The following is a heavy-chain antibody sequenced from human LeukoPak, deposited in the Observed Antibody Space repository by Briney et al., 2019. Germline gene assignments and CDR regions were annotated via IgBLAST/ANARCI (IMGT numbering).Heavy chain of an antibody. CDR1: GGSITNYY. CDR3: ARTEGNYAR. D-gene: IGHD1-7*01. Sequence: SETLSLTCTVSGGSITNYYWSWMRQPPGKGLEWIGYIHYSGSTNYNPSLKSRVTISLDTSKNQFSLRLTSVTAADTAIYYCARTEGNYARGGQETLVPVSS. J-gene: IGHJ4*02. V-gene: IGHV4-59*08. CDR2: IHYSGST.